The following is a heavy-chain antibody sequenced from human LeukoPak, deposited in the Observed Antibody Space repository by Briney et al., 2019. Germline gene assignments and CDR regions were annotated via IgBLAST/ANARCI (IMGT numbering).Heavy chain of an antibody. CDR1: VFTFSSYW. CDR3: ARAPSGGTLDD. CDR2: IKQDGSEK. V-gene: IGHV3-7*04. D-gene: IGHD3-16*01. J-gene: IGHJ4*02. Sequence: GGSLRLSCAASVFTFSSYWMSWVRQAPGKGLEWVAKIKQDGSEKYYVDSVKGRFTISRDKAKNSLYTQTNGLRAEDTAVYYCARAPSGGTLDDWGQGTLVTVSS.